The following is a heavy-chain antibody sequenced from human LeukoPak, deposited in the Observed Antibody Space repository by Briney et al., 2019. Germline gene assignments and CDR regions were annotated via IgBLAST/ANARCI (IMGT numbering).Heavy chain of an antibody. CDR3: ARSWDLGYCSSTSCHDAFDI. Sequence: GASVKVCCKASGYTFTSYYMHWVRQAPGQGLEWMGIINPSGGSTSYAQKFQGRVTMTRDMSTSTVYMELSSLRSEDTAVYYCARSWDLGYCSSTSCHDAFDIWGQGTMVTVSS. CDR2: INPSGGST. D-gene: IGHD2-2*01. J-gene: IGHJ3*02. CDR1: GYTFTSYY. V-gene: IGHV1-46*01.